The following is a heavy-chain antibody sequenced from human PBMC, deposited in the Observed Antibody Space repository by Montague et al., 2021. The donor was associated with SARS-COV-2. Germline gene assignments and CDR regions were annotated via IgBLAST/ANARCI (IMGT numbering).Heavy chain of an antibody. CDR1: GGSFSGYY. V-gene: IGHV4-34*01. CDR3: ARGTYSSSWYGSKRAFDY. CDR2: INHSGST. D-gene: IGHD6-13*01. J-gene: IGHJ4*02. Sequence: SETLSLTCAVYGGSFSGYYWSWIRQPPGKGLEWIGEINHSGSTNYNPSLKSRVTISVDTSKNQFSLKLSSVTAADTAEYYCARGTYSSSWYGSKRAFDYWGQGTLVTVSS.